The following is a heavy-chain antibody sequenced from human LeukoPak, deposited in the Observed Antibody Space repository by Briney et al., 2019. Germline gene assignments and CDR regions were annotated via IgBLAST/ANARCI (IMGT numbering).Heavy chain of an antibody. Sequence: ASVKVSCKASGGTFSSYAISWVRQAPGQGLEWMGGIIPIFGTANYAQKFQGRVTITADKSTSTAYMELSSLRSEDTAVYYCALRVEGPFDYWGQGTLVTVSS. D-gene: IGHD5-24*01. V-gene: IGHV1-69*06. CDR3: ALRVEGPFDY. CDR1: GGTFSSYA. CDR2: IIPIFGTA. J-gene: IGHJ4*02.